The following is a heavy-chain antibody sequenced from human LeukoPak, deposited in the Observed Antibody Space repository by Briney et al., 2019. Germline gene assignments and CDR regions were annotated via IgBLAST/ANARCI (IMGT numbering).Heavy chain of an antibody. J-gene: IGHJ4*02. Sequence: PGGSLRLSCAASGFTVSSKYMSWVRQALGKGLEWVSVLYSGGGTNYADSVKGRFTISRDNSKNTLYLEMNSLRAEDTAVYYCARSYYYESTGYYYFDYWGQGTLVTVSS. CDR1: GFTVSSKY. D-gene: IGHD3-22*01. V-gene: IGHV3-53*01. CDR3: ARSYYYESTGYYYFDY. CDR2: LYSGGGT.